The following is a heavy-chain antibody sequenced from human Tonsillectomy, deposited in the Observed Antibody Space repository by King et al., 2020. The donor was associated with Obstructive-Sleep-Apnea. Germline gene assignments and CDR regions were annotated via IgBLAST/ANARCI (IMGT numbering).Heavy chain of an antibody. J-gene: IGHJ4*02. V-gene: IGHV4-39*07. CDR1: GGSISSSSYY. CDR3: ARDHYDFWSGYYRGNFDY. D-gene: IGHD3-3*01. Sequence: QLQESGPGLVKPSETLSLTCTVSGGSISSSSYYWGWIRQPPGKGLEWIGSIYYSGSTYYNPSLKSRVTKSVDTSKNQFSLKLSSVTAADTAVYYCARDHYDFWSGYYRGNFDYWGQGTLVTVSS. CDR2: IYYSGST.